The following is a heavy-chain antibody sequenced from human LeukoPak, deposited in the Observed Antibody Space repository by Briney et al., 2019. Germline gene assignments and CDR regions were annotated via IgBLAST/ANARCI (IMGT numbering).Heavy chain of an antibody. CDR2: MHTSGRS. Sequence: KPSETLSLTCSVSDGSISGYYWSWIRQPAGKGLEWIGRMHTSGRSNYNVSLKSRITMSVDTSRNQFALRLSSVTAADTAIYYCARDLGSGWYDYWGQGTLVTVSS. V-gene: IGHV4-4*07. J-gene: IGHJ4*02. CDR3: ARDLGSGWYDY. D-gene: IGHD6-13*01. CDR1: DGSISGYY.